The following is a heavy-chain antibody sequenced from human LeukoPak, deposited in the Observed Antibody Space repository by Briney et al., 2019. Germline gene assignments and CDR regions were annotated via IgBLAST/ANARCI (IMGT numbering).Heavy chain of an antibody. CDR1: GYSISSGYY. CDR2: IYHSGST. V-gene: IGHV4-38-2*02. Sequence: SETLSLTCTVSGYSISSGYYWGWIRQPPGKGLEWIGSIYHSGSTYYNPSLKSRVTISVDTSKNQFSLKLSSVTAADTAVYYCARGGTYSSGWSTGNWSDPWGQGTLVTVSS. CDR3: ARGGTYSSGWSTGNWSDP. J-gene: IGHJ5*02. D-gene: IGHD6-19*01.